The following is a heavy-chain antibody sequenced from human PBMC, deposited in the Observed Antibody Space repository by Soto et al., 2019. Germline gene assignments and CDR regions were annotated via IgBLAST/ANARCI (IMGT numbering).Heavy chain of an antibody. V-gene: IGHV5-51*01. Sequence: GESLKISCRGPGHLFNNHWIGWVRQTPGKGLEWMGLIFTRDSETKTSPSFQGHVSFSVDTSINTAYLQWTSLKTADTGMYFCARGYFDSGHGYDLWGQGTLVTAPQ. CDR2: IFTRDSET. J-gene: IGHJ5*02. D-gene: IGHD3-10*01. CDR1: GHLFNNHW. CDR3: ARGYFDSGHGYDL.